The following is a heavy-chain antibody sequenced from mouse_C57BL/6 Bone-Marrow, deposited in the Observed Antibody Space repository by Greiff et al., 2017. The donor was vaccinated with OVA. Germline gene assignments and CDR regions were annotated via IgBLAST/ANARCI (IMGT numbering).Heavy chain of an antibody. V-gene: IGHV5-12*01. Sequence: EVKLLESGGGLVQPGGSLKLSCAASGFTFSDYYMYWVRQTPEKRLEWVAYISNGGGNTYYPDTVKGRITISRDNAKNTLYLQMSRLKSEDTAMYYCAGHGGVTEPFGGWGQGTTLTVSS. D-gene: IGHD1-1*02. CDR2: ISNGGGNT. CDR3: AGHGGVTEPFGG. J-gene: IGHJ2*01. CDR1: GFTFSDYY.